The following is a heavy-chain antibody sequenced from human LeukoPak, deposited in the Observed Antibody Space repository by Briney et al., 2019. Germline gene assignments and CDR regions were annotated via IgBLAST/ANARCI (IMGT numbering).Heavy chain of an antibody. D-gene: IGHD6-19*01. CDR1: GFTFGDYA. J-gene: IGHJ4*02. Sequence: GGSLRLSCTASGFTFGDYAISWVRQAPGKGLEWVSYISSSGSTIYYADSVKGRFTISRDNAKNSLYLQMNSLRAEDTAVYYCARFPSGWKDYWGQGTLVTVSS. V-gene: IGHV3-48*03. CDR2: ISSSGSTI. CDR3: ARFPSGWKDY.